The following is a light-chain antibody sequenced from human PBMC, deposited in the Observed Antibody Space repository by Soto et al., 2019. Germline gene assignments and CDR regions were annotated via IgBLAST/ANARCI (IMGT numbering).Light chain of an antibody. J-gene: IGKJ1*01. CDR3: QQYNNWPRT. V-gene: IGKV3-15*01. Sequence: VLTHSTSTLSVTPVHRVPLSCRASQSVSSSLAWYQQKPGQAPRLLIYGASTRATGIPARFSGSGSGTEFTLTISSLQSEDFAVYYCQQYNNWPRTFGQGTKVDI. CDR2: GAS. CDR1: QSVSSS.